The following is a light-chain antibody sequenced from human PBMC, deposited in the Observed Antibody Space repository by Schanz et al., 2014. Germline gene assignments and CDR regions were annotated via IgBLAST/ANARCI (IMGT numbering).Light chain of an antibody. CDR1: QSVSSSY. CDR2: GAS. J-gene: IGKJ4*01. Sequence: EIVLTQSPGTLSLSPGERATLSCRASQSVSSSYLAWYQQKPGQAPRLLIYGASSRATGIPDRFSGSGSGTDFTLTISRLEPEDFAVYYCQQRSNWQAITFGGGTKVEIK. V-gene: IGKV3D-20*02. CDR3: QQRSNWQAIT.